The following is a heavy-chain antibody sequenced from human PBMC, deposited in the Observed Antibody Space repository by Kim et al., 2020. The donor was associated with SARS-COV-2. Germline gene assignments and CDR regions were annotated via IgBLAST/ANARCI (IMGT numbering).Heavy chain of an antibody. CDR2: INHSGST. V-gene: IGHV4-34*01. Sequence: SETLSLTCAVDGGSFSVYYWSWIRQPPGKVREWIGEINHSGSTNYNPSLKSRATISVDTSKNQFSLKLSSLTAADTAVYYFARETLGNWFDPWGQGTLVT. CDR1: GGSFSVYY. J-gene: IGHJ5*02. CDR3: ARETLGNWFDP. D-gene: IGHD3-16*01.